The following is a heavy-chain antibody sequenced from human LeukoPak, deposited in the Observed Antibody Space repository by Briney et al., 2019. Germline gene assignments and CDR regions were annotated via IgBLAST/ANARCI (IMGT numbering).Heavy chain of an antibody. J-gene: IGHJ5*02. Sequence: PGGSLRLSCSASGFTFRDYHVNWVRQAPGKGLEWIAYISSSRSTIYYADSVKGRFTISRDNAKNSLYLQMNSLRAEDTAVYYCARDISTSWGQGTLVTVSS. D-gene: IGHD2/OR15-2a*01. CDR3: ARDISTS. V-gene: IGHV3-48*01. CDR1: GFTFRDYH. CDR2: ISSSRSTI.